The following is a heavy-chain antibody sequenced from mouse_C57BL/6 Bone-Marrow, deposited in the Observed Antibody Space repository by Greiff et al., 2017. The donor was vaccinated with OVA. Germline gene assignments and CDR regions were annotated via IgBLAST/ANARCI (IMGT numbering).Heavy chain of an antibody. CDR2: ISNGGGST. V-gene: IGHV5-12*01. Sequence: EVKLEEYGGGLVQPGGSLKLSCAASGFTFSDFYMYWIRQTPEKRLEWVAYISNGGGSTYYPDTVKGRFTISRDNAKNTLYLQMSRLKSEDTAMYYCARLDAMDYWGQGTSVTVSS. J-gene: IGHJ4*01. CDR3: ARLDAMDY. CDR1: GFTFSDFY.